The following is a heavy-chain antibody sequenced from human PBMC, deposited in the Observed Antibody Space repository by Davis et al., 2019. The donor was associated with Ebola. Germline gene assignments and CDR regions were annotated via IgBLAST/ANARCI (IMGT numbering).Heavy chain of an antibody. CDR3: ARGSPPPLRIAALYLYPMDV. J-gene: IGHJ6*02. Sequence: PGGSLRLSCAASGFLFDDYAMSWVRQAPGKGLEWVSGINWNGGSTGHADSVKGRFTISRDNAKNSLFLQMNSLRAEDTALYYCARGSPPPLRIAALYLYPMDVWGQGTTVTVSS. V-gene: IGHV3-20*04. D-gene: IGHD6-6*01. CDR2: INWNGGST. CDR1: GFLFDDYA.